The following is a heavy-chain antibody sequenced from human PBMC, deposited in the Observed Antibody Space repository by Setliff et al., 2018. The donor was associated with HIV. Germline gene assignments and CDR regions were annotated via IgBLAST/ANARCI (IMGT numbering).Heavy chain of an antibody. Sequence: KSSETLSLTCDVYGGSFSGYYWSWIRQPPGKGLEWIGKINHSGSTNYNPSLKSRVTISKDMSKNQFSLRLTSATVADTAVYYCARGFEGYTSRWYSYHYGFNVWGQGTTVTVSS. V-gene: IGHV4-34*01. CDR1: GGSFSGYY. D-gene: IGHD2-2*01. J-gene: IGHJ6*02. CDR3: ARGFEGYTSRWYSYHYGFNV. CDR2: INHSGST.